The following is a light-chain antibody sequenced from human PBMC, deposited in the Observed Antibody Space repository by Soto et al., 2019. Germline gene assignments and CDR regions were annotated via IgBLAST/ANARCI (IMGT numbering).Light chain of an antibody. CDR1: SSDIGNYDY. CDR2: AVS. V-gene: IGLV2-14*03. CDR3: TSYTPSSTYV. Sequence: QSVLTQPASVSGSPGQSITIPCTGTSSDIGNYDYVSWYQQYPGKVPKLMIYAVSRRPSGVSNRFSGSKSGNTASLTISGLQAEDEADYYCTSYTPSSTYVFGTGTKLTVL. J-gene: IGLJ1*01.